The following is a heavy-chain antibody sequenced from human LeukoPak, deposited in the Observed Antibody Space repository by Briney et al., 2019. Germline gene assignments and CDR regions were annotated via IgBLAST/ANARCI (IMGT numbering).Heavy chain of an antibody. Sequence: GGSLRLSSAPSGFTVSSNYMSWVRQAPGQELEGVSVIYSGGTTYYADSVKGRFTISRDNSNNTLYLQMNSLRAEDTAVYYCARELSSSAAGTSGVLDYWGQGTLVTVSS. V-gene: IGHV3-53*01. J-gene: IGHJ4*02. CDR2: IYSGGTT. CDR3: ARELSSSAAGTSGVLDY. CDR1: GFTVSSNY. D-gene: IGHD6-19*01.